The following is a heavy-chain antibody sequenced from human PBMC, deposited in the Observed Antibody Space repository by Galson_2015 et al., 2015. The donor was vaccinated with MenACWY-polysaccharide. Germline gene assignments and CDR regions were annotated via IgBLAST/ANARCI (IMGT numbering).Heavy chain of an antibody. J-gene: IGHJ5*02. CDR3: ARAPMVRGPTRNWFDP. D-gene: IGHD3-10*01. Sequence: SVKVSCKASGYTFTSYDINWVRQATGQGLEWMGWMNPNSGNTGYAQKFQGRVTMTRNTSISTAYMELSSLRSEDTAVYYCARAPMVRGPTRNWFDPWGQGTLVTVSS. CDR1: GYTFTSYD. CDR2: MNPNSGNT. V-gene: IGHV1-8*01.